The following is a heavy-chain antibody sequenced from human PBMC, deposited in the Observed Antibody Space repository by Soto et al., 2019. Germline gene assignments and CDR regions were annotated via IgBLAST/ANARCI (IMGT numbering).Heavy chain of an antibody. CDR3: ARQRTSVGTQACFDE. Sequence: KPSETLSLTCTVTGDSISSSSYYWGRHRPRQGKGLEWIGGIYCSGSTYNNPSLRSRVSMSIDTSKDQFSLKLKSVTAADTALYFCARQRTSVGTQACFDEWGPGXLVTVSS. D-gene: IGHD1-26*01. CDR1: GDSISSSSYY. CDR2: IYCSGST. V-gene: IGHV4-39*01. J-gene: IGHJ4*02.